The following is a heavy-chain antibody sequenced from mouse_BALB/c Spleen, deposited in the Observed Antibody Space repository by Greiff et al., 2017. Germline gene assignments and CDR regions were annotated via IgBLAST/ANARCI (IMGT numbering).Heavy chain of an antibody. CDR1: GYTFTSYW. J-gene: IGHJ1*01. CDR3: ARWGDYWYFDV. V-gene: IGHV1-7*01. CDR2: INPSTGYT. Sequence: VQRVESGAELAKPGASVKMSCKASGYTFTSYWMHWVKQRPGQGLEWIGYINPSTGYTEYNQKFKDKATLTADKSSSTAYMQLSSLTSEDSAVYYCARWGDYWYFDVWGAGTTVTVAS.